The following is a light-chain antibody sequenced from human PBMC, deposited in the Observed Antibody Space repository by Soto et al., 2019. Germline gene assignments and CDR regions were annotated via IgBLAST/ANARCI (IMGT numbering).Light chain of an antibody. V-gene: IGLV2-14*01. CDR1: SNDVGAYNY. CDR2: DVN. CDR3: CSYTRSSTRV. J-gene: IGLJ2*01. Sequence: QSVLTQPASVSGSPGQSIIISCTGTSNDVGAYNYVSWYQQYPGRAPKLMIYDVNYRPSGVSDRFSGSKSGNTASLTISGLQAEDEADYYCCSYTRSSTRVFGGGTKVTVL.